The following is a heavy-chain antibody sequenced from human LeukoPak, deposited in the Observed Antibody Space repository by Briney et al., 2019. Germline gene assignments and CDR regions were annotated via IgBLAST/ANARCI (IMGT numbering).Heavy chain of an antibody. V-gene: IGHV1-18*01. D-gene: IGHD6-13*01. CDR2: ISAYNGNT. CDR3: ARVVGSSWYPTTDY. CDR1: GYTFTSYG. J-gene: IGHJ4*02. Sequence: ASVKVPCKASGYTFTSYGISWVRQASGQGLEWMGWISAYNGNTNYAQKLQGRVTMTTDTSTSTAYMELRSLRSDDTAVYYCARVVGSSWYPTTDYWGQGTLVTVSS.